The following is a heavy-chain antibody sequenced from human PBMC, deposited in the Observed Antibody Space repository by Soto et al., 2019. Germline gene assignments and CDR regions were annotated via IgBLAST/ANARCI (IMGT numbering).Heavy chain of an antibody. V-gene: IGHV3-23*01. D-gene: IGHD3-22*01. CDR2: IDGSGGDR. J-gene: IGHJ4*02. CDR3: VKEIVSGAYVETSAFDF. Sequence: EVHLLESGGDLVPPGGSLRLSCAAYGFTFSTYAMGWVRQAPGTGLESVSVIDGSGGDRSLADSVKGRFTISRDNSKNTLYLQMDRLIVEDTARYFCVKEIVSGAYVETSAFDFWGQGTLVTVS. CDR1: GFTFSTYA.